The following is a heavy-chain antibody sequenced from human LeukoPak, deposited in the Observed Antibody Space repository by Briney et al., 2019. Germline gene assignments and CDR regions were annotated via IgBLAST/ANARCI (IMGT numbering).Heavy chain of an antibody. V-gene: IGHV3-23*01. D-gene: IGHD4-17*01. J-gene: IGHJ3*02. CDR2: IRGSGVNT. Sequence: GGSLRLSCTASGFSFSAYAMVWVRQAPGKRPEWVSAIRGSGVNTYYADSVKGRFTISRDNSKYTLFLQMNSLRAEDTAVYYCARDPNGDYIGAFDMWGPGTMVTVSS. CDR3: ARDPNGDYIGAFDM. CDR1: GFSFSAYA.